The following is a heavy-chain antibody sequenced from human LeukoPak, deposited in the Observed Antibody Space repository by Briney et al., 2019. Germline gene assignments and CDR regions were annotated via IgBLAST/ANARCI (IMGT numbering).Heavy chain of an antibody. D-gene: IGHD2-15*01. V-gene: IGHV1-18*01. Sequence: ASVKVSCKASGYTFTSYGISWVRQAPGQGLEWMGCISAYNGNTNYAQKLQGRVTMTTDTSTSTAYMELRSLRSDDTAVYYCARGVRYCIGGSCYYFDYWGQGTLVTVSS. CDR1: GYTFTSYG. CDR3: ARGVRYCIGGSCYYFDY. CDR2: ISAYNGNT. J-gene: IGHJ4*02.